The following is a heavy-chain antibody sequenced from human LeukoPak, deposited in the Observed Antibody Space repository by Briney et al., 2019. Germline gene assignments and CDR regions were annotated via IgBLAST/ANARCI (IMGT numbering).Heavy chain of an antibody. V-gene: IGHV3-48*01. D-gene: IGHD2-2*03. CDR2: ISSSSSTI. CDR1: GFTFSSYS. J-gene: IGHJ3*02. CDR3: ARDGGYCSSTSCYPDAFDI. Sequence: GGSLRLSCAASGFTFSSYSMNWVRQAPGKGLEWVSYISSSSSTIYYADSVKGRFTISRDNAKNSLYLQMNSLRAEDTAVYYCARDGGYCSSTSCYPDAFDIWGQGTMVTVSS.